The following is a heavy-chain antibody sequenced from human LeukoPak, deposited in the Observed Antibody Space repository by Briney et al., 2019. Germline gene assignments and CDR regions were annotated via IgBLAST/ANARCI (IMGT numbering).Heavy chain of an antibody. CDR3: ARGATVTPYYFDY. Sequence: GGSLRLSCAASGFTFSDYYMSWIRQALGKGLEWISYISSSGSTIYYADSVKGRFTISRDNAKNSLYLQMNSLRAEDTAVYYCARGATVTPYYFDYWGQGTLVTVSS. J-gene: IGHJ4*02. CDR2: ISSSGSTI. CDR1: GFTFSDYY. V-gene: IGHV3-11*01. D-gene: IGHD4-17*01.